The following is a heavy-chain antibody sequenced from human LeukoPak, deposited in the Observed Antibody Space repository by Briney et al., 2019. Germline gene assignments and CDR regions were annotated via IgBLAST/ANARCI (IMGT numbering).Heavy chain of an antibody. CDR3: ARDLYGGTSATFDY. CDR2: ISADNGNT. J-gene: IGHJ4*02. V-gene: IGHV1-18*01. D-gene: IGHD4-23*01. Sequence: ASVKVSCKASGYTFTSCAISWVRQAPGQGLEWMGWISADNGNTDYAQRFQGRVTMTTDTSTSTAYMELSRLRSDNTAVYYCARDLYGGTSATFDYWGQGTLVTVSS. CDR1: GYTFTSCA.